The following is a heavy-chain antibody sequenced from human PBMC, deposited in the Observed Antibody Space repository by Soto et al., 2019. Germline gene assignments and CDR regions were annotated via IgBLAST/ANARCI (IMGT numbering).Heavy chain of an antibody. D-gene: IGHD6-25*01. J-gene: IGHJ4*02. V-gene: IGHV4-39*01. CDR3: ARVPSGGFLDG. CDR1: GGSIRSSGDY. Sequence: QLQLQESGPGLVKPSETLSLICIVSGGSIRSSGDYWGWIRQPPGKGLEWIGTISYSGITYYNPSVKSRVTISVDTSKNQLSLTLSSVTAADTAVYFCARVPSGGFLDGWGQGNLVTVSS. CDR2: ISYSGIT.